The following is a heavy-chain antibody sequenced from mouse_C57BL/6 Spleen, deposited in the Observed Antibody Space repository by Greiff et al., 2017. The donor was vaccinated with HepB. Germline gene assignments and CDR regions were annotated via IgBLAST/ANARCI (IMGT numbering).Heavy chain of an antibody. CDR3: ARVYYGGDY. D-gene: IGHD1-1*02. Sequence: QVQLQQPGAELVKPGASVKLSCKASGYTFTSYWMQWVKQRPGQGLEWIGEIDPSDSYTNYNQKFKGKATLTVDTSSSTAYMQLSSLTSEDSAVYYCARVYYGGDYWGQGTTLTVSS. CDR2: IDPSDSYT. J-gene: IGHJ2*01. V-gene: IGHV1-50*01. CDR1: GYTFTSYW.